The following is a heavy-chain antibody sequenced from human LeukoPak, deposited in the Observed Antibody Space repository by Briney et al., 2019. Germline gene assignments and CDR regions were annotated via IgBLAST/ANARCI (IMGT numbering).Heavy chain of an antibody. D-gene: IGHD6-13*01. CDR3: ARGVIAAAGDIDY. CDR2: IIPILGIA. CDR1: GGTFSSYA. J-gene: IGHJ4*02. Sequence: ASVKVSCKASGGTFSSYAISWVRQAPGQGLEWMGRIIPILGIANYAQKLQGRVTITADKSTSTAYMELSSLRSEDTAVYYCARGVIAAAGDIDYWGQGTLVTVSS. V-gene: IGHV1-69*04.